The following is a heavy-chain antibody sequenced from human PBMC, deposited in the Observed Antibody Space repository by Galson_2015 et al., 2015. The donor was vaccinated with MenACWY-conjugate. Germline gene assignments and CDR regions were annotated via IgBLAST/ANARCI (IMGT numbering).Heavy chain of an antibody. V-gene: IGHV3-30*04. CDR2: MSYDGSNE. D-gene: IGHD6-19*01. CDR1: GFIFSIYA. CDR3: ASGAEPYSSGWSFDY. Sequence: SLRLSCAASGFIFSIYAMHWVRQAPGKGLEWVAVMSYDGSNEYYADSVKGRFTISRDNSKNTLYLQMNSLRPEDTAVYYCASGAEPYSSGWSFDYWGQGTLVTVSS. J-gene: IGHJ4*02.